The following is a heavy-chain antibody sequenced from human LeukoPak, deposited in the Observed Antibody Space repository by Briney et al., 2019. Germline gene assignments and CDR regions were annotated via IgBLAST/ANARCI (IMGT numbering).Heavy chain of an antibody. V-gene: IGHV1-69*05. CDR1: GGTFSSYA. J-gene: IGHJ4*02. Sequence: GASVKVSCKASGGTFSSYAISWVRQAPGQGLEWMGGIIPIFGTANYAQKFQGRVTITTDESTSTAYMELSSLRSEGTAVYYCARGPLYYDILTGYNYYFDYWGQGTLVTVSS. CDR2: IIPIFGTA. CDR3: ARGPLYYDILTGYNYYFDY. D-gene: IGHD3-9*01.